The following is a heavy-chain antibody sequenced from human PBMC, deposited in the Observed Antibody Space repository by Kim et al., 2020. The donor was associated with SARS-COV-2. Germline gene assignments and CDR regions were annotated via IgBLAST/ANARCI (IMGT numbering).Heavy chain of an antibody. CDR1: GGSISSYY. CDR2: IYYSGST. J-gene: IGHJ5*02. CDR3: ARSTKYYYDSSGYNNWFDP. D-gene: IGHD3-22*01. Sequence: SETLSLTCTVSGGSISSYYWSWIRQPPGKGLEWIGYIYYSGSTNYNPSLKSRVTISVDTSKNQFSLKLSSVTAADTAVYYCARSTKYYYDSSGYNNWFDPWGQGTLVTVSS. V-gene: IGHV4-59*13.